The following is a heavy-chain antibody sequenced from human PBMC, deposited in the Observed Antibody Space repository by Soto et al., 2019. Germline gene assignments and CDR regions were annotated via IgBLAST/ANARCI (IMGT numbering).Heavy chain of an antibody. CDR2: IIPIFGTA. D-gene: IGHD2-2*01. CDR3: ARPIGYCSSTSCTPTYYYYGMDV. V-gene: IGHV1-69*13. J-gene: IGHJ6*02. Sequence: GASVKVSCKASGGTFSSYTISWVRQAPGQGLEWMGRIIPIFGTANYAQKFQGRVTITADESTSTAYMELSSLRSEDTAVYYCARPIGYCSSTSCTPTYYYYGMDVWGQGTTVTVSS. CDR1: GGTFSSYT.